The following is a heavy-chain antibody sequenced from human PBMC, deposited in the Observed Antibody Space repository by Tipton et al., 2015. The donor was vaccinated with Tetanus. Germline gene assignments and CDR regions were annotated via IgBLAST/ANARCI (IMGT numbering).Heavy chain of an antibody. J-gene: IGHJ6*03. D-gene: IGHD3-22*01. Sequence: TLSLTCTVSVGSISSGDYYWSWVRQSPGEGLEWIGHIYKSGNTYYKPSLKSRVAISIDASKNQFSLKLNSMTAADTAVYYCARVGYYYYYRDVGGKGTPVAVSS. CDR3: ARVGYYYYYRDV. V-gene: IGHV4-30-4*01. CDR1: VGSISSGDYY. CDR2: IYKSGNT.